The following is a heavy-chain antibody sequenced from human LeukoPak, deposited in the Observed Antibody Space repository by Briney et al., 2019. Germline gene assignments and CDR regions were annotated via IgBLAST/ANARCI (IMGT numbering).Heavy chain of an antibody. D-gene: IGHD2-21*02. CDR3: ATAGLDY. J-gene: IGHJ4*02. CDR2: VRSDGNDK. CDR1: EFTFSNYG. V-gene: IGHV3-30*02. Sequence: GGSLRLSHAASEFTFSNYGMHWVRQAPGKGLEWVTFVRSDGNDKYYADSVKGRFTISRDNSKNTLYLQMTSLRVEDTAIYYCATAGLDYWGQGSLVTVSS.